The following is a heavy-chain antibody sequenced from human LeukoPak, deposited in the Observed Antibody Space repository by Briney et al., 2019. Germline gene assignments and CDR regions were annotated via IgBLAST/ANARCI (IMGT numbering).Heavy chain of an antibody. CDR2: INPNSGGT. D-gene: IGHD4-17*01. CDR3: AREVYGDSSFDY. Sequence: ASVKVSCTASGYTFTGYYLHWVRQAPGQGLEWMGWINPNSGGTNYAQKFQGRVTMTRDTSISTAYLELSRLRSDDTAVYYCAREVYGDSSFDYWGQGTLLTVSS. J-gene: IGHJ4*02. V-gene: IGHV1-2*02. CDR1: GYTFTGYY.